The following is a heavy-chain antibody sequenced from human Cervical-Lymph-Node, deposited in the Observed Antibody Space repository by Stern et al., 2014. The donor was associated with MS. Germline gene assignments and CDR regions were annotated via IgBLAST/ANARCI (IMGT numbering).Heavy chain of an antibody. CDR3: ARARYCSGGSCPFDY. V-gene: IGHV4-59*01. CDR1: GGSISSSY. J-gene: IGHJ4*02. D-gene: IGHD2-15*01. CDR2: IYYSGST. Sequence: QLQLQESGPGLVKPSETLSLTCTVSGGSISSSYWSWIRQPPGKGLEWIGYIYYSGSTNYNPSLKSRVTISVDTSKNQFSLKLSSVTAADTAVYYCARARYCSGGSCPFDYWGQGTLVTVSS.